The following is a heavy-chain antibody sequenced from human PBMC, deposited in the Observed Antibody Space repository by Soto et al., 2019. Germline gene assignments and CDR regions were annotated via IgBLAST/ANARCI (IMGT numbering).Heavy chain of an antibody. CDR3: ARLGIGAAEKTREFDY. V-gene: IGHV1-46*01. CDR2: INPSGGTT. J-gene: IGHJ4*02. Sequence: ASVKVSCKASGYTFTSYYMHCVQQAPGQGLEWIGIINPSGGTTSYAQKFQGIVTMTRDPSTSTGYMEVRSLRSEDTAVHYCARLGIGAAEKTREFDYWGQGTLVTVSS. D-gene: IGHD6-13*01. CDR1: GYTFTSYY.